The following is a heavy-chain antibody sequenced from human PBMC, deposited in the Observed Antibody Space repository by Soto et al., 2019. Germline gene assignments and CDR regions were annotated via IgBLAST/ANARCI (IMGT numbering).Heavy chain of an antibody. V-gene: IGHV3-53*01. CDR3: ARQRANDYGDPNDALDI. D-gene: IGHD4-17*01. CDR1: GFTVSANY. CDR2: IYSGGGT. J-gene: IGHJ3*02. Sequence: EVQLVESGGGLIQPGGSLRLSCAASGFTVSANYMNWVRQAPGKGLEWVSLIYSGGGTYYADSVKGRFTISRDNSKNTLYLQMNSLRAEDTAVYYCARQRANDYGDPNDALDILGQGTIVTFSS.